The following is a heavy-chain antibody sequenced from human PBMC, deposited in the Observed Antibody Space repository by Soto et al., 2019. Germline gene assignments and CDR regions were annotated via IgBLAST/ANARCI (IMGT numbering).Heavy chain of an antibody. V-gene: IGHV3-23*01. CDR1: GFTFNTYP. J-gene: IGHJ4*02. D-gene: IGHD2-2*01. Sequence: PGGSLRLSCAASGFTFNTYPMSWVRQAPGRGLEWVSTISGSGGTTYFADSVKGRFTISRDNSKNSLYLQMNSLRAEDTAVYYCARARYAFDYWGQGTLVTVSS. CDR3: ARARYAFDY. CDR2: ISGSGGTT.